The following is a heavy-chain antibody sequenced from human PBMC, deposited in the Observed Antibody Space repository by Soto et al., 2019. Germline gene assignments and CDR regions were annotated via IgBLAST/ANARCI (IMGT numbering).Heavy chain of an antibody. V-gene: IGHV3-23*01. CDR2: ISGGGGNT. Sequence: EVQLLESGGGLVQPGWSLRLSCAASGFTFSNSAMSWVRQTPGKGLEWVSTISGGGGNTYYPDSVKGRFTISRDNSKDTVYLQMNSLRAEDTAIYYCAKERLGRGADYWGQGALVTVTS. CDR1: GFTFSNSA. CDR3: AKERLGRGADY. J-gene: IGHJ4*02.